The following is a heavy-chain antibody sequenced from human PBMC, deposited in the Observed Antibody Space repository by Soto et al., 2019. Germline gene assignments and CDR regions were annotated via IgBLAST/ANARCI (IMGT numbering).Heavy chain of an antibody. CDR3: AKFKYYDILTGYWFDY. CDR1: GFTFSSYA. D-gene: IGHD3-9*01. V-gene: IGHV3-23*01. CDR2: ISGSGGST. J-gene: IGHJ4*02. Sequence: GGSPRLSCAASGFTFSSYAMSWVRQAPGKGLEWVSAISGSGGSTYYADSVKGRFTISRDNSKNTLYLQMNSLRAEDTAVYYCAKFKYYDILTGYWFDYWGQGTLVTVSS.